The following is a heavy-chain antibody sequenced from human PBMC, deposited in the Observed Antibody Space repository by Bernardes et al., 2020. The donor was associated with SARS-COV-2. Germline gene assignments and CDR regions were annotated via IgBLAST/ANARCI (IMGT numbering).Heavy chain of an antibody. CDR2: IYPGGNT. Sequence: GSLRLYCAASGFTVSTNYMSWVRQAPGKGPEWVSVIYPGGNTYSADSVKGRFTISRDNSKNTMFLQMNSLTTEDTAVYYCVRDYPDPADWGQGTLVTVSS. D-gene: IGHD6-13*01. CDR1: GFTVSTNY. V-gene: IGHV3-66*01. CDR3: VRDYPDPAD. J-gene: IGHJ4*02.